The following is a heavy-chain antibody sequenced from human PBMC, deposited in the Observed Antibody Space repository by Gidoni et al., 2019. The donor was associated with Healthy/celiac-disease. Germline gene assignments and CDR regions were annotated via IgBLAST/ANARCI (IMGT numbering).Heavy chain of an antibody. D-gene: IGHD3-3*01. Sequence: GFTFSNAWMSWVRQAPGKGLEWVGRIKSKTTGGTTDSAAPVKGRFTISRDDSKNTLYLQMNSRKTEDTAVYYCTTPNYDFWSGYPGYFGYWGQGTLVTVSS. CDR1: GFTFSNAW. V-gene: IGHV3-15*01. J-gene: IGHJ4*02. CDR2: IKSKTTGGTT. CDR3: TTPNYDFWSGYPGYFGY.